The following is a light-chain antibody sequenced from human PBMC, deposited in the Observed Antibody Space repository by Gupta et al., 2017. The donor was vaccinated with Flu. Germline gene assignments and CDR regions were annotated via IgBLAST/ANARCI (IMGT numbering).Light chain of an antibody. J-gene: IGLJ1*01. CDR2: EVS. CDR1: DVGGYNY. Sequence: DVGGYNYVSWYQQHPGKAPKLMIYEVSNRPSGVSNRFSGSKSGNTASLTISGLQAEDEADYYCSSYTSSSTLEGYVFGTGTKVTVL. CDR3: SSYTSSSTLEGYV. V-gene: IGLV2-14*01.